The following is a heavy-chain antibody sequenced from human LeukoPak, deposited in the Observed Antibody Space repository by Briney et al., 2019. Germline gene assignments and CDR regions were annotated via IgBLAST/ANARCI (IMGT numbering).Heavy chain of an antibody. V-gene: IGHV1-2*02. CDR1: GYTFTGYY. Sequence: GASVKVSCKASGYTFTGYYMHWVRQAPGQGLEWMGWINPNSGGTNYAQKFQGRVTMTRDTSISTAYMELSRLRSDDTAAYYCARDREDYGSGSYYCIDPWGQGTLVTVSS. CDR3: ARDREDYGSGSYYCIDP. D-gene: IGHD3-10*01. CDR2: INPNSGGT. J-gene: IGHJ5*02.